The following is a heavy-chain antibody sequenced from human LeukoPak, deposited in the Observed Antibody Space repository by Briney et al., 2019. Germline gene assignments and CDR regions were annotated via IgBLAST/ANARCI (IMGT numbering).Heavy chain of an antibody. Sequence: GGSLRLSCAASGFTFSSYAMSWVRQAPGKGLEWVSAVSGSGGSTYYADSVKGRFTISRDNSKNTLYLQMNSLRAEGTAVYYCAKDPYYYGSGSYPFDYWGQGTLVTVSS. J-gene: IGHJ4*02. CDR3: AKDPYYYGSGSYPFDY. CDR1: GFTFSSYA. V-gene: IGHV3-23*01. D-gene: IGHD3-10*01. CDR2: VSGSGGST.